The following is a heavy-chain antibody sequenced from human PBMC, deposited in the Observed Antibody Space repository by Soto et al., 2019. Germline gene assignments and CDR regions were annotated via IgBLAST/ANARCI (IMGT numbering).Heavy chain of an antibody. Sequence: ASVKVSCKASGYTFTSYGISWVRQAPGQGLEWMGWISAYNGNTNYAQKLQGRVTMTTDTSTSTAYMELRSLRSDDTAVYYCAREVLSITGTQSNWFDPWGQGTLVTVSS. D-gene: IGHD1-7*01. V-gene: IGHV1-18*01. CDR2: ISAYNGNT. CDR3: AREVLSITGTQSNWFDP. J-gene: IGHJ5*02. CDR1: GYTFTSYG.